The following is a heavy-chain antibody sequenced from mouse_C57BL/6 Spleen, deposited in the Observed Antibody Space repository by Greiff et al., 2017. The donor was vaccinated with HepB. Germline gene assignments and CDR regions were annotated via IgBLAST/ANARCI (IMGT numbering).Heavy chain of an antibody. CDR3: ARTILDYDWYFDV. CDR1: GYTFTSYW. D-gene: IGHD2-4*01. Sequence: QVQLQQSGAELAKPGASVKLSCKASGYTFTSYWMHWVKQRPGQGLEWIGYINPSSGYTKYNQKFKDKATLTADKSSSTAYMQLSSLTYEDSAVYYCARTILDYDWYFDVWGTGTTVTVSS. V-gene: IGHV1-7*01. CDR2: INPSSGYT. J-gene: IGHJ1*03.